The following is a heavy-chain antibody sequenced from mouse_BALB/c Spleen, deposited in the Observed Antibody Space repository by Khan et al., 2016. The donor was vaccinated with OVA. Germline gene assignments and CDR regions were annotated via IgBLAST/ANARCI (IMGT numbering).Heavy chain of an antibody. D-gene: IGHD1-2*01. CDR2: ISYSGST. CDR3: ARTARINY. J-gene: IGHJ2*01. V-gene: IGHV3-2*02. CDR1: GYSITSGYG. Sequence: VQLKESGPGLVKPSQSLSLTCTVTGYSITSGYGWNWIRQFPGNKLEWMGNISYSGSTNYNPSLKSRISITRDTSKNHFFLQLYSVTTEDTATYYCARTARINYWGQGTTLTVSS.